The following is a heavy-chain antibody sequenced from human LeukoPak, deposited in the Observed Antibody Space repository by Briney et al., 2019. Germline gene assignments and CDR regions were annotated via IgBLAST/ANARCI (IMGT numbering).Heavy chain of an antibody. Sequence: EGSLRLSCAASGFTFSSYAMSWVRQAPGKGLEWVSAISGSGGSTYYADSVKGRFTISRDNSKNTLYLQMNSLRAEDTAVYYCARHVLRFLEWFENYYYYGMDVWGQGTTVTVSS. CDR3: ARHVLRFLEWFENYYYYGMDV. CDR2: ISGSGGST. J-gene: IGHJ6*02. D-gene: IGHD3-3*01. CDR1: GFTFSSYA. V-gene: IGHV3-23*01.